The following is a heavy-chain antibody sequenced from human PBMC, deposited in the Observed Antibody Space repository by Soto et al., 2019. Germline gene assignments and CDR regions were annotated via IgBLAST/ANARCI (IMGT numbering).Heavy chain of an antibody. CDR1: GGSISSSSYY. D-gene: IGHD6-6*01. CDR3: ARHGLDRSSSSKRLNWFDP. V-gene: IGHV4-39*01. CDR2: IYYSGST. Sequence: SEPLSLTCTVSGGSISSSSYYWGWIRQPPGKGLEWIGNIYYSGSTYYNPSLKSRVTISVDTSKNQFSLKLSSVTAAGTAVYYCARHGLDRSSSSKRLNWFDPWGQGTLVTVSS. J-gene: IGHJ5*02.